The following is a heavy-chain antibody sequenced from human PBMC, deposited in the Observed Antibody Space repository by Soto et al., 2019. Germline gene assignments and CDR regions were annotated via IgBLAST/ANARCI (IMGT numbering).Heavy chain of an antibody. CDR3: ARDADTAMGVYYYYGMDV. D-gene: IGHD5-18*01. CDR2: IIPIFGTA. Sequence: ASVKVSCKASGGTFSSYAISWVRQSAGQGLEWMGGIIPIFGTANYAQKFQGRVTITADKSTSTAYMELSSLRSEDTAVYYCARDADTAMGVYYYYGMDVWGQGTTVTVSS. J-gene: IGHJ6*02. CDR1: GGTFSSYA. V-gene: IGHV1-69*06.